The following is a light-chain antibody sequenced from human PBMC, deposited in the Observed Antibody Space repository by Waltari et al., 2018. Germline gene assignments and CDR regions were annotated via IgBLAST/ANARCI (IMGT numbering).Light chain of an antibody. CDR3: SSYSSSSTLL. J-gene: IGLJ2*01. Sequence: QSALTQPASVSGSPGQSITISCTGTSRDVGGYNYVSWHQQHPGKAPQLMIDDVTKRPSGVSNRFSGSKSGNTASLTISGLQAEDEADYYCSSYSSSSTLLFGGGTKLTVL. V-gene: IGLV2-14*03. CDR1: SRDVGGYNY. CDR2: DVT.